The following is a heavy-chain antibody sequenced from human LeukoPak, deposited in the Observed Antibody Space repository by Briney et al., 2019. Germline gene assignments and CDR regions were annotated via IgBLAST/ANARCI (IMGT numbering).Heavy chain of an antibody. Sequence: PGGSLRLSCAASGFTFSSYSMNWVRQAPGKGLEWVSSINSSSSYIYYADSVKGRFTISRDNAKNSLYLQMNSLRAEDTAVYYCARAMTTVFDYWGQGTLVTVSS. CDR2: INSSSSYI. CDR1: GFTFSSYS. CDR3: ARAMTTVFDY. J-gene: IGHJ4*02. V-gene: IGHV3-21*01. D-gene: IGHD4-17*01.